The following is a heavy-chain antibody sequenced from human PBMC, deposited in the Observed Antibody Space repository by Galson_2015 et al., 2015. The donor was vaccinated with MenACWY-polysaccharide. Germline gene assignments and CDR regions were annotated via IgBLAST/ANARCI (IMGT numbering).Heavy chain of an antibody. CDR3: AHRRGVAGGFDP. V-gene: IGHV2-5*02. CDR1: GFSLRTAGVA. D-gene: IGHD3-16*01. CDR2: IYWDDNQ. Sequence: PALVKPTQTLTLTCTVSGFSLRTAGVAVGWIRQPPGKALEWLAVIYWDDNQGYSPSLQNRVTLTRDTSKSQVVLTVTNMDPVDTGTYYYAHRRGVAGGFDPWGQGTLVIVSS. J-gene: IGHJ5*02.